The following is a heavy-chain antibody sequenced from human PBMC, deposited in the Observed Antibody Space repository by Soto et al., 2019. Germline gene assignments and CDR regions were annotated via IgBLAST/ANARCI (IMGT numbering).Heavy chain of an antibody. Sequence: SETLSLTCTVSGGSISSYYWSWIRQPPGKGLEWIGYIYYSGSTNYNPSLKSRVTISVDTSKNQFSLKLSSVTAADTAVYYCARHDRRGTDVWGKGTTVTVSS. J-gene: IGHJ6*04. CDR1: GGSISSYY. V-gene: IGHV4-59*08. CDR2: IYYSGST. CDR3: ARHDRRGTDV.